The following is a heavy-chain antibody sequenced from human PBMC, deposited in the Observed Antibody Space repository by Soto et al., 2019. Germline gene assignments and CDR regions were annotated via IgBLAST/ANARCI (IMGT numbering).Heavy chain of an antibody. CDR2: IYYRGRT. D-gene: IGHD5-12*01. V-gene: IGHV4-59*01. Sequence: PSETLSLTCTVSGGAMYAYYWSWIRQPPGKGLEWIGDIYYRGRTNYNPFLKSRVTISVDTSKSQFSLSLRSVAAADTAVYYCARGGHDFAFDYWGHGGLVTVSS. CDR3: ARGGHDFAFDY. J-gene: IGHJ4*01. CDR1: GGAMYAYY.